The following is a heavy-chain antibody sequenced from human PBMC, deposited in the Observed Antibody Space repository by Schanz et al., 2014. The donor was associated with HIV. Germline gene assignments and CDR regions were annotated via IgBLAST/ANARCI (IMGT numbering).Heavy chain of an antibody. CDR2: IYSAGTT. Sequence: QLVESGGGLIQPGGSLRLSCVFSGFTVSNNHLSWVRQAPGKGLEWVSIIYSAGTTYYTDSVKGRFTISRDNSKNTLYLQMNSLGAEDTAVYYCAKDGPGIAVAGTGYFDYWGQGTLVTVSS. D-gene: IGHD6-19*01. J-gene: IGHJ4*02. CDR1: GFTVSNNH. V-gene: IGHV3-53*01. CDR3: AKDGPGIAVAGTGYFDY.